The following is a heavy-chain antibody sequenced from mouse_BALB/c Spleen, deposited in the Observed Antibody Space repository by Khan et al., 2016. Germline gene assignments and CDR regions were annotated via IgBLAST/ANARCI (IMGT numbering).Heavy chain of an antibody. V-gene: IGHV1-39*01. Sequence: VQLQQSGPELEKPGASVKISCKASGYSFTGYNMNWVKQSNGKSLEWIGNVDPHYGGTNYNPKFRDKAPLTVDRSSSTAYMQLKNLTSEDSAVYDCARLELRRGLAYWGQGTLVTVSA. CDR1: GYSFTGYN. D-gene: IGHD2-12*01. CDR3: ARLELRRGLAY. J-gene: IGHJ3*01. CDR2: VDPHYGGT.